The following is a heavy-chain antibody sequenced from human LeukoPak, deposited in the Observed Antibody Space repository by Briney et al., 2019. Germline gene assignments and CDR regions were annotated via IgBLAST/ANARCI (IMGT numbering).Heavy chain of an antibody. V-gene: IGHV1-8*01. CDR1: GYTFTSYD. D-gene: IGHD1-26*01. CDR2: MNPNSGNT. Sequence: ASVKVSCKASGYTFTSYDINWVRQATGQGLEWMGWMNPNSGNTGYAQKFQGRVTMTRNTSISTAYMELSSLRSEDTAVYYCARGRRYSGSYRLDYWGQGTLVTVSS. CDR3: ARGRRYSGSYRLDY. J-gene: IGHJ4*02.